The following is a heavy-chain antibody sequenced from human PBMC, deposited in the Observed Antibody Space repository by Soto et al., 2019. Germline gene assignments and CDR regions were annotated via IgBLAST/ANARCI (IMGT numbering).Heavy chain of an antibody. J-gene: IGHJ4*02. CDR2: IIPSFGTA. V-gene: IGHV1-69*01. CDR3: ARSRRSVGVYFDY. Sequence: QVQLVQSGAEVKKPGSSVKVSCKASGGTFSSYAISWVRQAPGQGLEWMGGIIPSFGTANYAQKFQGRVTITADESTSTASMELSRLRSEDTVVFYCARSRRSVGVYFDYWGQGTLVTVSS. CDR1: GGTFSSYA. D-gene: IGHD1-26*01.